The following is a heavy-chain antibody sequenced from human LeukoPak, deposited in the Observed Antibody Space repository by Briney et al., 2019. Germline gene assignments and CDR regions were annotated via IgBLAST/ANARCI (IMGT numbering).Heavy chain of an antibody. Sequence: SETLSLTCTVSGGSISSYYWSWIRQPPGKGLEWIGYIYSSGTTNYNPSLKSRLTISVDTPKNQFSLKLSSVTAEDTAVYYCARDLGDYAVQAFDIWGQGTMVTVSS. CDR1: GGSISSYY. CDR3: ARDLGDYAVQAFDI. D-gene: IGHD4-17*01. CDR2: IYSSGTT. J-gene: IGHJ3*02. V-gene: IGHV4-59*01.